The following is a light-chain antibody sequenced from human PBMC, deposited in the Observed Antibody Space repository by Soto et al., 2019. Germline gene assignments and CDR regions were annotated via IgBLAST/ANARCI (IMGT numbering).Light chain of an antibody. CDR1: QSLSSNY. V-gene: IGKV3-20*01. J-gene: IGKJ1*01. Sequence: EIELTQSPGTLFLSPGERATLSCRASQSLSSNYLAWYQQKPGQAPRLLIYGASSRATGIPDRFSGSGSGTDFTLTISSLEPEDFAVYYCQHHRLSFTWTFGQGTKVEI. CDR3: QHHRLSFTWT. CDR2: GAS.